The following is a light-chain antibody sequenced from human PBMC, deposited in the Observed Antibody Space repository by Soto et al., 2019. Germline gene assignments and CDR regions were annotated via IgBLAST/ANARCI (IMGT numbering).Light chain of an antibody. Sequence: DLQMTQSPSSLSASVGDRVTITCRASQSISSYLNWYQQKPGKAPKLLIYGASSLQSGVPSRFSGCGSDTDFTLTISTLQPRDFAIYYCQQSYSTPYTFGGGTKLEIK. CDR3: QQSYSTPYT. CDR1: QSISSY. V-gene: IGKV1-39*01. J-gene: IGKJ2*01. CDR2: GAS.